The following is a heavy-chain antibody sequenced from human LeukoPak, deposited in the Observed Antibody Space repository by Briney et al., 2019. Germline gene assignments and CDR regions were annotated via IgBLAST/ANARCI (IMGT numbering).Heavy chain of an antibody. D-gene: IGHD3-22*01. J-gene: IGHJ4*02. V-gene: IGHV4-34*01. CDR3: ARGSIYYGDSSAYFDY. CDR1: SESFSGYF. Sequence: SETLSLTCGVHSESFSGYFWTYIRQPPGGGLEWIGDINHRGSTNYNPSLKSRVTISVDTSKNQFSLRLTSVTAADTAVYYCARGSIYYGDSSAYFDYWGQGSLVTVSS. CDR2: INHRGST.